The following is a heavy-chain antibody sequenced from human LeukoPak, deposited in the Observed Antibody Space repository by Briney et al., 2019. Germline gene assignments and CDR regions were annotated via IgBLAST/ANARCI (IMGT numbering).Heavy chain of an antibody. CDR2: INQGGSVK. Sequence: GGSLRLSCAASGFTFRSYWMSWVRQAPGKGLEWVANINQGGSVKYYVDSVKGRFTISRDDAKNSLYVQMNSLRDEDTAVYYCARVGYSGWNLEYWGQGTLVTVSS. J-gene: IGHJ4*02. V-gene: IGHV3-7*01. D-gene: IGHD5-12*01. CDR1: GFTFRSYW. CDR3: ARVGYSGWNLEY.